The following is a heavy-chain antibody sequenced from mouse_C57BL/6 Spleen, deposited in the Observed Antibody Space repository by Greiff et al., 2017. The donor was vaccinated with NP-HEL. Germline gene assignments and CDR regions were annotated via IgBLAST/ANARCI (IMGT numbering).Heavy chain of an antibody. CDR1: GYAFSSSW. V-gene: IGHV1-82*01. D-gene: IGHD3-2*02. J-gene: IGHJ2*01. CDR2: IYPGDGDT. CDR3: ARAKTAQASFDY. Sequence: QVQLQQSGPELVKPGASVKISCKASGYAFSSSWMNWVKQRPGKGLEWIGRIYPGDGDTNYNGKFKGKATLTADKSSRTAYMQLSSLTSEDSAVYFCARAKTAQASFDYWGQGTTLTVSS.